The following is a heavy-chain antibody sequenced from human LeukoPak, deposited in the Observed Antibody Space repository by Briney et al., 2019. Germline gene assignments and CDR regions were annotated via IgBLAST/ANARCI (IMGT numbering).Heavy chain of an antibody. Sequence: GGSLRLSCAASGFTFSSYAMSWVRQAPGKGLEWVSAISGSGGSTYYADSVKGRFTISRDNSKNTLSLQMNSLRAEDTAVYYCAKDIAQGYTFGSIEQDYWGQGTLVTVSS. J-gene: IGHJ4*02. CDR3: AKDIAQGYTFGSIEQDY. CDR1: GFTFSSYA. V-gene: IGHV3-23*01. D-gene: IGHD5-18*01. CDR2: ISGSGGST.